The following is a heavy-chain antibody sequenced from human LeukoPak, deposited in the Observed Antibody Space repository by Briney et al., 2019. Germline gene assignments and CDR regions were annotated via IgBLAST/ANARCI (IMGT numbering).Heavy chain of an antibody. Sequence: SETLSLTCTVSGGSISSYYWSWIRQPAGKGLEWIGRSYTSGSTNYNPSLKSRVTMSVDTSKNQFSLKLSSVTAADTAVYYCARAPSAGSYSFYYFDYWGQGTLVTVSS. J-gene: IGHJ4*02. D-gene: IGHD3-10*01. V-gene: IGHV4-4*07. CDR2: SYTSGST. CDR3: ARAPSAGSYSFYYFDY. CDR1: GGSISSYY.